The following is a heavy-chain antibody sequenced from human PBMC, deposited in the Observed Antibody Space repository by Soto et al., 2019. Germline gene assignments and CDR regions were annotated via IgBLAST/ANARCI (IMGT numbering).Heavy chain of an antibody. V-gene: IGHV5-51*01. Sequence: GESLKISCKGSGYSFTSYWIGWVRQMPGKGLEWMGIIYPDDSDTGYSPSFQGQVIMSADKSITTAYLQWSSLKASDTAMYYCARQGKYNYGSNDYWGQGTLVTV. J-gene: IGHJ4*02. CDR2: IYPDDSDT. CDR1: GYSFTSYW. D-gene: IGHD5-18*01. CDR3: ARQGKYNYGSNDY.